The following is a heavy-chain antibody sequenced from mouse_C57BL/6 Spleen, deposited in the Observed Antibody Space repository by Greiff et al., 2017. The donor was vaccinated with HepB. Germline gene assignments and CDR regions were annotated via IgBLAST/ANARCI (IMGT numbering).Heavy chain of an antibody. V-gene: IGHV5-12*01. D-gene: IGHD1-1*02. CDR3: ERHGTVSFDY. Sequence: EVMLVESGGGLVQPGGSLKLSCAASGFTFSDYYMYWVRQTPEKRLEWVAYISNGGGSTYYPDTVKGRFTISRDNAKNTLYLQMSRLKSEDTAMYYCERHGTVSFDYWGQGTTLTVSS. CDR1: GFTFSDYY. CDR2: ISNGGGST. J-gene: IGHJ2*01.